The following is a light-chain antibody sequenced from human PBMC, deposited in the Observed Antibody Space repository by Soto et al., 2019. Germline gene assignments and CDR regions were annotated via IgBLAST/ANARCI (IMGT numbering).Light chain of an antibody. J-gene: IGKJ5*01. CDR3: QQRADWPIT. Sequence: ELVMTQSPATQSVSPGERDTLSCRASQSVSSNLAWYQQKPGQAPRLLIYGASTRATGIPARFSGSGSGTDFTLTISSLEPDDFAVYYCQQRADWPITFGQGTRLEIK. V-gene: IGKV3D-15*01. CDR2: GAS. CDR1: QSVSSN.